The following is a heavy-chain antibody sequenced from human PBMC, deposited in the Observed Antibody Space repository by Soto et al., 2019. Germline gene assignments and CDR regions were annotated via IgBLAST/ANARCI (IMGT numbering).Heavy chain of an antibody. D-gene: IGHD2-15*01. CDR3: ARDPSIGWSPGYGMDV. Sequence: GGSLRLSCAASGFILSSNGMHWVRQAPGQGLEWVAVISYDGRNIDYADSVKGRFTVSGDHSKNTLYLQMNSLTPEDTAVYYCARDPSIGWSPGYGMDVWRRGTTVTVSS. CDR2: ISYDGRNI. CDR1: GFILSSNG. J-gene: IGHJ6*02. V-gene: IGHV3-30*03.